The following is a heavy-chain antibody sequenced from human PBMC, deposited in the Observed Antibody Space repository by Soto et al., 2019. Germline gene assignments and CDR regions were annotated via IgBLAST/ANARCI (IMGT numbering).Heavy chain of an antibody. J-gene: IGHJ4*02. CDR3: ARDLLWSAQKPIDF. D-gene: IGHD2-21*01. CDR1: GYTFSGYN. V-gene: IGHV1-2*02. Sequence: PSASVKVSFKASGYTFSGYNMHLVRQAPGQGLEWMGWINPNSGGTNFARKFQGRVTMTRDTSIGTAYMELTNLTSDDTAVYFCARDLLWSAQKPIDFWGQGTLVTVSS. CDR2: INPNSGGT.